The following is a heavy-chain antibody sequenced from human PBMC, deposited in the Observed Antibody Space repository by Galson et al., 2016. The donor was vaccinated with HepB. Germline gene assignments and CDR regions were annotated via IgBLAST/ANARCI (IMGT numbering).Heavy chain of an antibody. CDR3: AREVFGRKISV. D-gene: IGHD6-19*01. Sequence: LSLTCTVSGDSISSGIYYWSWIRQPAGKGLEWIGRINTSGTTNYNPSLRSRVTISVDTSKNQFSLKLRSVTAGDTAVYYCAREVFGRKISVWGRGTLVTVSS. J-gene: IGHJ4*02. CDR1: GDSISSGIYY. V-gene: IGHV4-61*02. CDR2: INTSGTT.